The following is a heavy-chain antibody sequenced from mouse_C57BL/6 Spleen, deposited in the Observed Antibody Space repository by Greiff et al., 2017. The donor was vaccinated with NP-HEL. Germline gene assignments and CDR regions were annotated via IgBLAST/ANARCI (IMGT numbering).Heavy chain of an antibody. J-gene: IGHJ3*01. CDR1: GYAFSSSW. D-gene: IGHD1-1*01. CDR2: IYPGDGDT. V-gene: IGHV1-82*01. CDR3: ARNSFTTGAY. Sequence: QVQLQESGPELVKPGASVKISCKASGYAFSSSWMNWVKQRPGKGLEWIGRIYPGDGDTNYNGKFKGKATLTADKSSSTAYMQLSSLTSEDSAVYFCARNSFTTGAYWGQGTLVTVSA.